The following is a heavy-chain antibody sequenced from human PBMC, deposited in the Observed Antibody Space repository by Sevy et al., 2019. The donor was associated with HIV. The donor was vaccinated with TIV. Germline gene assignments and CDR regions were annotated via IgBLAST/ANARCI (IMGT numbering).Heavy chain of an antibody. CDR2: IYHSGST. Sequence: SETLSLTCAVSGGSISSGGYSWSWIRQPPGKGLEWIGYIYHSGSTYYNPSLKGRVTISVDRSKNQFSLKLSSVTAADTAVYYCARGYSSEWLPSYYYGMDVWGQGTTVTVSS. CDR1: GGSISSGGYS. CDR3: ARGYSSEWLPSYYYGMDV. J-gene: IGHJ6*02. V-gene: IGHV4-30-2*01. D-gene: IGHD3-3*01.